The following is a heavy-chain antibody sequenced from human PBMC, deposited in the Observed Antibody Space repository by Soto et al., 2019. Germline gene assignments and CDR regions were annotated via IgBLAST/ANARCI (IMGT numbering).Heavy chain of an antibody. J-gene: IGHJ4*02. D-gene: IGHD6-13*01. Sequence: SETLSVTCTVSGGSIGSRSDHWGWIRQPPGKGLEWIGTIYYSGSTYYNPSLRSRVTISVDTSKNQFSLKLSSVIAADTAVYFCARRSGKFDSWGQGTLVTVSS. CDR1: GGSIGSRSDH. CDR3: ARRSGKFDS. CDR2: IYYSGST. V-gene: IGHV4-39*01.